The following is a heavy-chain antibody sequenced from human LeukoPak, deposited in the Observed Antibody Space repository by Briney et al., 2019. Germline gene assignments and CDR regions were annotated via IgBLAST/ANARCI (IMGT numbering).Heavy chain of an antibody. V-gene: IGHV5-51*01. Sequence: GESLKISCKGSGYSFTSYWIAWVRQMPGKGLEWMGIIYPGDSDTRYSPSFQGQVTISADKSITTAFLQWTSLKASDTAMYYCARQGHGSSAPLDYWGQGTLVTVSS. CDR3: ARQGHGSSAPLDY. J-gene: IGHJ4*02. D-gene: IGHD6-6*01. CDR2: IYPGDSDT. CDR1: GYSFTSYW.